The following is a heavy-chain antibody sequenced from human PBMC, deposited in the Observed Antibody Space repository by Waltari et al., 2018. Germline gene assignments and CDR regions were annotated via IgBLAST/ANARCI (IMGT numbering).Heavy chain of an antibody. V-gene: IGHV3-23*01. CDR2: ISGSGGST. Sequence: EVQLLESGGGLVQPGGSLRPPCAASGFTFSSYAVSWVRAPPGKGLEWGSAISGSGGSTYYADSVKGRFTISRDNSKNTLYLQMNSLRAEDTAVYYCAKRANYYYYYGMDVWGQGTTVTVSS. CDR3: AKRANYYYYYGMDV. CDR1: GFTFSSYA. J-gene: IGHJ6*02.